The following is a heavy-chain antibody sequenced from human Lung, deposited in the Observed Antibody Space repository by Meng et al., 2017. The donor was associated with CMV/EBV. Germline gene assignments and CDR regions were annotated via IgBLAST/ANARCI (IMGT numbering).Heavy chain of an antibody. D-gene: IGHD3-16*01. CDR1: GGSLGDCF. CDR2: IDHSGST. CDR3: ARMIMNNYDYHFAMDV. V-gene: IGHV4-34*01. Sequence: GSLRLXXTVYGGSLGDCFWTWIRQPPGKGLEWIGEIDHSGSTKYNPSLKSRATISDDASKNQLSLKLRSLTAADTAVYYCARMIMNNYDYHFAMDVWGQGXSVTVSS. J-gene: IGHJ6*02.